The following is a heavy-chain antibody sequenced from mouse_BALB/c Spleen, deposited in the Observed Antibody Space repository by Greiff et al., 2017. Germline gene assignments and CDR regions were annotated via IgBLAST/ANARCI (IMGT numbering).Heavy chain of an antibody. J-gene: IGHJ2*01. Sequence: EVNVVESGGGLVKLGGSLKLSCAASGFTFSSYYMSWVRQTPEKRLELVAAINSNGGSTYYPDTVKGRFTISRDNAKNTLYLQMSSLKSEDTALYYCAFSITTAFDYWGQGTTLTVSS. CDR2: INSNGGST. CDR1: GFTFSSYY. V-gene: IGHV5-6-2*01. CDR3: AFSITTAFDY. D-gene: IGHD1-2*01.